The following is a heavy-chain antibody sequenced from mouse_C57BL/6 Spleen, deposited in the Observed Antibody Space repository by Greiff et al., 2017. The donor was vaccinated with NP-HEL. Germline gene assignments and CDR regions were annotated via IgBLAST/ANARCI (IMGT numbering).Heavy chain of an antibody. V-gene: IGHV5-16*01. Sequence: EVKLMESEGGLVQPGSSMKLSCTASGFTFSDYYMAWVRQVPEKGLEWVANINYDGSSTYYLDSLKSRFIISSDNAKNILYLQISSLKSEDTAKYYCARDRDWYYFDYWGQGTTLTVSS. J-gene: IGHJ2*01. CDR3: ARDRDWYYFDY. CDR1: GFTFSDYY. CDR2: INYDGSST. D-gene: IGHD3-3*01.